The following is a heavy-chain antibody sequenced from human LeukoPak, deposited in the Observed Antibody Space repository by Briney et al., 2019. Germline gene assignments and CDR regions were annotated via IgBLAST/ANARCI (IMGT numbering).Heavy chain of an antibody. CDR2: IYTSGST. Sequence: PSETLSLTCAVSGGSISSYYWSWIRQPAGKGLEWIGRIYTSGSTNYNPSLKSRVTMSVDTSKNQFSLKLSSVTAADTAVYYCARARYDYVWGSYRFVGAFDIWGQGTMVTVSS. CDR3: ARARYDYVWGSYRFVGAFDI. D-gene: IGHD3-16*02. V-gene: IGHV4-4*07. J-gene: IGHJ3*02. CDR1: GGSISSYY.